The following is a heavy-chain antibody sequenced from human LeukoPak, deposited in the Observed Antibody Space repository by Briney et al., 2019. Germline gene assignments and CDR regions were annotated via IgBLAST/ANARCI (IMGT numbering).Heavy chain of an antibody. CDR3: ARRIYGGTRVWYFDL. CDR1: GGSINSYY. CDR2: IYYSGST. D-gene: IGHD4-23*01. V-gene: IGHV4-59*08. Sequence: SETLSLTCTVSGGSINSYYWSWIRQPPGKGLEWIGYIYYSGSTNYNPSLKSRVTMSVDTSRNQFSLRLSSVTAADTALYYCARRIYGGTRVWYFDLWGRGTLVTVYS. J-gene: IGHJ2*01.